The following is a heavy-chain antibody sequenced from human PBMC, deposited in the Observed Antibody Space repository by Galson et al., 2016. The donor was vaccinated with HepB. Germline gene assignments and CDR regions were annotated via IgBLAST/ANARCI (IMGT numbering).Heavy chain of an antibody. Sequence: SVKVSCKASGYTFTSYAMHWVRQAPGQRLEWMGWINGGNGNTKYSQKFQGRVSITRDTSASTAYMELSSLRSEDTDVYYCARDEGNRIALAGTEDKFVDDWYVDVWGRATLVTVSA. V-gene: IGHV1-3*01. J-gene: IGHJ2*01. CDR1: GYTFTSYA. CDR3: ARDEGNRIALAGTEDKFVDDWYVDV. D-gene: IGHD6-19*01. CDR2: INGGNGNT.